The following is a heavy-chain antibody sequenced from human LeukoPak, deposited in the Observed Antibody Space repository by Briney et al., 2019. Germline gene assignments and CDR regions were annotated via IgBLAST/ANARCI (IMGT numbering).Heavy chain of an antibody. CDR2: IWYDGSNK. J-gene: IGHJ4*02. V-gene: IGHV3-33*01. Sequence: GRSLRLSCAASGFTFSSYGMHWVRQAPGKGLEWVAVIWYDGSNKYYADSVKGRFTISRDNSKNTLYLQMNSLRAEDAAVYYCARDGPLGSYDSSGYYYGLFDYWGQGTLVTVSS. D-gene: IGHD3-22*01. CDR1: GFTFSSYG. CDR3: ARDGPLGSYDSSGYYYGLFDY.